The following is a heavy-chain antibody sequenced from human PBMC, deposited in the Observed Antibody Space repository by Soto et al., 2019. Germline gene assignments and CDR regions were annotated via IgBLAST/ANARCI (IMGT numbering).Heavy chain of an antibody. Sequence: GGSLRLSCAASGFTFSNAWMSWVRQAPGKGLEWVGRIKSKTDGGTTDYAVPVKFSFTIESDDSKITLYMHMHSLKAEDTYVYYRAADVAASGDSCYYGMDVWGQGTTVTVSS. CDR3: AADVAASGDSCYYGMDV. J-gene: IGHJ6*02. CDR2: IKSKTDGGTT. D-gene: IGHD1-26*01. CDR1: GFTFSNAW. V-gene: IGHV3-15*01.